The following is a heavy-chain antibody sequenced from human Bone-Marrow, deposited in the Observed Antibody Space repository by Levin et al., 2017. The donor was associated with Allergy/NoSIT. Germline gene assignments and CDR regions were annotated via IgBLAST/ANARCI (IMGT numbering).Heavy chain of an antibody. V-gene: IGHV4-59*01. CDR3: ARGTYYYYDSGNSLFWVDP. Sequence: MSSETLSLTCTVSGSSITSYYWTWIRQPPGKGLELIGCIYHSGSTNYNPSLESRVTISVDTSKNQFSLKLNSVTAADTAVYYCARGTYYYYDSGNSLFWVDPWGQGTLVTVSS. D-gene: IGHD3-22*01. CDR1: GSSITSYY. CDR2: IYHSGST. J-gene: IGHJ5*02.